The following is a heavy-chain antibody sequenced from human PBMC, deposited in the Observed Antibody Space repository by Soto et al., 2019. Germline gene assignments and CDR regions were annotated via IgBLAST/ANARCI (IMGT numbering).Heavy chain of an antibody. CDR1: GYTFTSYA. V-gene: IGHV1-3*01. CDR3: ARGGSSSNFSYYYGMDV. Sequence: ASVKVSCKASGYTFTSYAMHWVRQAPGQRLEWMGRINAGNGNTKYSQKFQGRVTITRDTSASTAYMELSSLRSEDTAVYYCARGGSSSNFSYYYGMDVWGQGTTVTVSS. J-gene: IGHJ6*02. CDR2: INAGNGNT. D-gene: IGHD6-6*01.